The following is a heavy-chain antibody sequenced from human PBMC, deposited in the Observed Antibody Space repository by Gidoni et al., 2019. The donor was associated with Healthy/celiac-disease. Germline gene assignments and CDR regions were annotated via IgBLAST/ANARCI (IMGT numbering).Heavy chain of an antibody. CDR1: GFPFSSYS. V-gene: IGHV3-21*01. J-gene: IGHJ6*03. D-gene: IGHD1-7*01. CDR2: ISSSSSYI. Sequence: EVQLVESGGGLVKPGGSLSLSCAASGFPFSSYSMNWVRQAPGKGLEWVSSISSSSSYIYYADSVKGRFTISRDNAKNSLYLQMNSLRAEDTAVYYCARNYEDYDYYMDVWGKGTTVTVSS. CDR3: ARNYEDYDYYMDV.